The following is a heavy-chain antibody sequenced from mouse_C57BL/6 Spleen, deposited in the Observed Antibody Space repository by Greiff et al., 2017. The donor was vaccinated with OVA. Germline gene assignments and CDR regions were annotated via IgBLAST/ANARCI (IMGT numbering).Heavy chain of an antibody. Sequence: VQLQQSGAELVRPGSSVKLSCKASGYTFTSYWMDWVKQRPGQGLEWIGNIYPSDSETHYNQKFKDKATLTVDKSSSTAYMQLSSLTSEDSAVYYCARSSLTYFDYWGQGTTLTVSS. CDR2: IYPSDSET. CDR1: GYTFTSYW. J-gene: IGHJ2*01. V-gene: IGHV1-61*01. D-gene: IGHD6-2*01. CDR3: ARSSLTYFDY.